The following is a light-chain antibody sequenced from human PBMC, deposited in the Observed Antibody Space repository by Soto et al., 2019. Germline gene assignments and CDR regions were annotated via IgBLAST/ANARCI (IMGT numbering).Light chain of an antibody. CDR3: QKYKSAQFT. Sequence: DIQMTQAPSSRSESVGDRFTITGRASQRISNYLAWYQQKPGKVPKLLIYAASTLQSGVPSGFSGSGSGTDFAHNISSLQPEDVATYYCQKYKSAQFTFGPGTKVDIK. V-gene: IGKV1-27*01. CDR1: QRISNY. J-gene: IGKJ3*01. CDR2: AAS.